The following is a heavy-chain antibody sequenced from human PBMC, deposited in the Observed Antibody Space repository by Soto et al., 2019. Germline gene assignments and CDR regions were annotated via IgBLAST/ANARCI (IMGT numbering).Heavy chain of an antibody. CDR3: VHSRGSPQYYYYYSLDV. V-gene: IGHV2-5*02. J-gene: IGHJ6*02. Sequence: QITLKESSPALVKPTQTLTLTCSFSGFSLSTSAVGVGWIRQPPGKALEWLALIYWDGDKRYSPSLKSRLTITKDPSKNPVVLTITNMDPVDTATYFCVHSRGSPQYYYYYSLDVWGQGTTVTVSS. D-gene: IGHD1-26*01. CDR2: IYWDGDK. CDR1: GFSLSTSAVG.